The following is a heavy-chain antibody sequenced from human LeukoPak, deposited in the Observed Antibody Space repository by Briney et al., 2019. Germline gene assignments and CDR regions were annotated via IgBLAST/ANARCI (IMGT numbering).Heavy chain of an antibody. CDR3: AKAIWELLDAFDI. Sequence: PGGSLRLSCAASGFTFSSYAMSWVRHAPGKGLEWVSAISGSGGSTYYADSVKGRFTISRDNSKNTLYLQMNSMRAEDTAVYYCAKAIWELLDAFDIWGQGTMVTVSS. CDR2: ISGSGGST. D-gene: IGHD1-26*01. J-gene: IGHJ3*02. CDR1: GFTFSSYA. V-gene: IGHV3-23*01.